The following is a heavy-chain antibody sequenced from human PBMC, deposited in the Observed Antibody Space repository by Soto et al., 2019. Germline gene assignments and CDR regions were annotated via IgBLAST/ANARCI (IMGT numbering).Heavy chain of an antibody. CDR3: ARDAPPADY. Sequence: QVQLVQSGAEVKKPGASVKVSCKASGYTFTSYSISWVRQAPGQGLEWMGWISAYNGNTNYAQRLQGTATMTPDTSTNTAYMELRSLRSDDTDVYYCARDAPPADYWGQGTLVTVSS. J-gene: IGHJ4*02. CDR1: GYTFTSYS. CDR2: ISAYNGNT. V-gene: IGHV1-18*04.